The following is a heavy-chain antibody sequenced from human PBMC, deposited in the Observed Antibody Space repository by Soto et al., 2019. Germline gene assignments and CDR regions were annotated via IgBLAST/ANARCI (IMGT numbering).Heavy chain of an antibody. V-gene: IGHV4-59*01. D-gene: IGHD5-12*01. CDR1: GGSISSYY. CDR3: ARTNSGYDSGGLYYYYGMDV. J-gene: IGHJ6*02. Sequence: QVQLQESGPGLVKPSETLSLTCTVSGGSISSYYWSWIRQPPGKGLEWIGYIYYSGSTNYNPSLKSRVTISVDTSKTQFSLKLSSVTAADTAVYYCARTNSGYDSGGLYYYYGMDVWGQGTTVTVSS. CDR2: IYYSGST.